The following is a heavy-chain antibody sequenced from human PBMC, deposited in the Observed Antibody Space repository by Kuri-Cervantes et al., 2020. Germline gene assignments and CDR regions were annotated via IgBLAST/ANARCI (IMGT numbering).Heavy chain of an antibody. J-gene: IGHJ2*01. CDR2: IKQDGSEK. CDR3: ARPQWLVLVGNWYFGL. V-gene: IGHV3-7*01. CDR1: GFTFINYN. D-gene: IGHD6-19*01. Sequence: GESLKISCAASGFTFINYNMNWVRQAPGKGLEWVANIKQDGSEKYYVDSVKGRFTISRDNAKNSLYLQMNSLRAEDTAVYYCARPQWLVLVGNWYFGLWGRGTLVTVSS.